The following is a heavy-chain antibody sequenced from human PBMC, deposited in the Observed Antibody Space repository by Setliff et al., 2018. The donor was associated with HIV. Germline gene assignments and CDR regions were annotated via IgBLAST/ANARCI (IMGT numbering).Heavy chain of an antibody. CDR3: ASQTIAATGTNFDY. D-gene: IGHD6-13*01. Sequence: SETLSLTCAVSGYSISSGYYWGWIRQPPGKGLEWIGSIYHSGSTYYNPSLKSRVTISVDTSKNQFSLKLTSVTAADTAVYYCASQTIAATGTNFDYWGQGTLVTVSS. J-gene: IGHJ4*02. V-gene: IGHV4-38-2*01. CDR2: IYHSGST. CDR1: GYSISSGYY.